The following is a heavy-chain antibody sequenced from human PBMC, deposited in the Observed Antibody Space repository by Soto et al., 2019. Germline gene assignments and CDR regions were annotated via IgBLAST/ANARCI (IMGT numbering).Heavy chain of an antibody. V-gene: IGHV1-18*01. D-gene: IGHD4-17*01. J-gene: IGHJ4*01. Sequence: SVKGYCKASCYAFINSGFSWVRQAPGQGLEWVGWIRVNNGDTHYAQKLQGRVTMTTDTSTSTAFMELRSLRSDDTAVYYCARDLDYSDFDVHYWG. CDR2: IRVNNGDT. CDR3: ARDLDYSDFDVHY. CDR1: CYAFINSG.